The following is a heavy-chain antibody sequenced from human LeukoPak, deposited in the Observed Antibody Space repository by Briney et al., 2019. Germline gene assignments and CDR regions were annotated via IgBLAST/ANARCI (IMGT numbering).Heavy chain of an antibody. CDR1: GGSISSGGYY. J-gene: IGHJ4*02. Sequence: PSETLSLTCTVSGGSISSGGYYWSWIRQHPGKGLEWIGYIYYSGSTYYNPSLKSRVTISVDTSKNQFSLKLSSVTAADTAVYYCAREGYSGSYSDYWGQGTLVTVSS. CDR3: AREGYSGSYSDY. CDR2: IYYSGST. V-gene: IGHV4-31*03. D-gene: IGHD1-26*01.